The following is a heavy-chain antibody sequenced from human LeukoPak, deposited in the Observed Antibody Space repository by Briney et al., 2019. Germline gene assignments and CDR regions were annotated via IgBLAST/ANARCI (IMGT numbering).Heavy chain of an antibody. D-gene: IGHD2-15*01. J-gene: IGHJ1*01. CDR2: INPSGGST. Sequence: ASVKVSCKASGYTFTIYYMHWVRQAPGQGLEWMGIINPSGGSTSYAQKFQGRVTMTRDTSTSTVYMELSSLRSEDTAVYYCAPPGIYYSGGSCYLLQHWGQGTLVTVSS. CDR1: GYTFTIYY. CDR3: APPGIYYSGGSCYLLQH. V-gene: IGHV1-46*01.